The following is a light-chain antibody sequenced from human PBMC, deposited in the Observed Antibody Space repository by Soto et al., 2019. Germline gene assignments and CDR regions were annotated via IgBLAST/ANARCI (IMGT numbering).Light chain of an antibody. CDR3: AAWDDGLNGAV. CDR1: SSNIGRNT. Sequence: QSVLTQPPSASGTPGQRVTISCSGSSSNIGRNTVNWYQQLPGTAPKLLIYNNNQRPSGVPDRFSGSKSGTSASLAIIGLQSEDEADYYCAAWDDGLNGAVFGAGNKVTVL. J-gene: IGLJ1*01. CDR2: NNN. V-gene: IGLV1-44*01.